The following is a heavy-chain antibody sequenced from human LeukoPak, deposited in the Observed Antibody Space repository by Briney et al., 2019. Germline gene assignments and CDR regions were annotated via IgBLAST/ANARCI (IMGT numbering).Heavy chain of an antibody. CDR3: ARGTGAPNYFDY. CDR2: SNLNGGGT. V-gene: IGHV1-2*02. J-gene: IGHJ4*02. Sequence: GASVKVSCTPSGYTFTGYYIHWVRQAPGQGLDGMAWSNLNGGGTNYAQKFQGRVAVTRDSSSSTAYMELSGLTSDDTAVFYCARGTGAPNYFDYWGQGTLVTVSS. CDR1: GYTFTGYY. D-gene: IGHD7-27*01.